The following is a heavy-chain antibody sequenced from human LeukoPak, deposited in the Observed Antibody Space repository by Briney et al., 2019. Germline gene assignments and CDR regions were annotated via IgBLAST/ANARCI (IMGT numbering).Heavy chain of an antibody. CDR1: GASVTSTNYF. V-gene: IGHV4-39*01. CDR3: ARRDYDDNPPWH. D-gene: IGHD4-23*01. Sequence: SETLSLNCTVSGASVTSTNYFWACIRQPPGKGLEWIGTIHYSGTTYYNPSLESRLTISVDTSKKQFSLRLNSVTAADTSVYFCARRDYDDNPPWHWGPGTLVTVSS. J-gene: IGHJ4*02. CDR2: IHYSGTT.